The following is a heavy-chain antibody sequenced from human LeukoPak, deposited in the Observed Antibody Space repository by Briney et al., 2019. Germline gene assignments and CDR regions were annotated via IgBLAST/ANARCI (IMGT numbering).Heavy chain of an antibody. CDR2: IRYDGSNK. CDR1: GFTFSSYG. D-gene: IGHD6-19*01. V-gene: IGHV3-30*02. J-gene: IGHJ4*02. CDR3: AKDGGGYSSGWTYFDY. Sequence: GGSLRLSCAASGFTFSSYGMHWVRQAPGKGLEWVAFIRYDGSNKYYADSVKGRFTISRDNSKNTLYLQMNSLRAEDTAVYYCAKDGGGYSSGWTYFDYWGQGTLVTVSS.